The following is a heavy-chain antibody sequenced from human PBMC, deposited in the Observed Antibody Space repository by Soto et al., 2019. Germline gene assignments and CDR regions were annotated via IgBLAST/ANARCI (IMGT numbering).Heavy chain of an antibody. Sequence: QVQLQESGPGLVKPSQTLSLTCTVSGGSISSGGYYWSWIRQHPGKGLEWIGYIYYSGSTYYNTSLKSRVTISVDTSKNQFSLKLSSVTAADTAVYYCGFGRFPSPVFDIWGQGTMVTVSS. CDR1: GGSISSGGYY. J-gene: IGHJ3*02. V-gene: IGHV4-31*03. CDR3: GFGRFPSPVFDI. D-gene: IGHD3-10*01. CDR2: IYYSGST.